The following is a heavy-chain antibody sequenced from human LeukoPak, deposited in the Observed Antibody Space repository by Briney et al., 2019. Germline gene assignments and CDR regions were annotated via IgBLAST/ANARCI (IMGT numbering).Heavy chain of an antibody. CDR3: ASLYSNYVSNWFDP. CDR1: GGTFSSYA. D-gene: IGHD4-11*01. Sequence: SVKVSCKASGGTFSSYAISWVRQAPGQGLEWMGGIIPIFGTANYAQKFQGRVTITTDESTSTAYMELSSLRSEDAAVYYCASLYSNYVSNWFDPWGQGTLVTVSS. V-gene: IGHV1-69*05. J-gene: IGHJ5*02. CDR2: IIPIFGTA.